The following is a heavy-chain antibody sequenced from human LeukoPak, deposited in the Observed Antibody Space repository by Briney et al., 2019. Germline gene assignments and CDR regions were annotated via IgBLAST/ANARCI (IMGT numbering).Heavy chain of an antibody. Sequence: PGGSLRLSCAASGFTFSSYTMKWVRQAPGKGLECVSSISASGNYIYYADSVKGRFTISRDSDKSSLYLQMNSLRAEDTAVYYCARFGYCSSISCYAVWGQGTLVTVPS. D-gene: IGHD2-2*01. CDR1: GFTFSSYT. CDR2: ISASGNYI. CDR3: ARFGYCSSISCYAV. V-gene: IGHV3-21*01. J-gene: IGHJ4*02.